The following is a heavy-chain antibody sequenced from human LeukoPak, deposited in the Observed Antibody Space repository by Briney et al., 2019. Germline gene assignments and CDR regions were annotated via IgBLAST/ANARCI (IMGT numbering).Heavy chain of an antibody. CDR3: ASHSTVSGSRAYYGMDV. CDR2: IYYSGST. D-gene: IGHD4-11*01. J-gene: IGHJ6*02. V-gene: IGHV4-59*08. CDR1: GGSISSYY. Sequence: SETLSLTCTVSGGSISSYYWSWIRQPPGKELEWIGYIYYSGSTNYNPSLRSRVTISVDTSKNQFSLKLSSVTAADTAVYYCASHSTVSGSRAYYGMDVWGQGTTVTVSS.